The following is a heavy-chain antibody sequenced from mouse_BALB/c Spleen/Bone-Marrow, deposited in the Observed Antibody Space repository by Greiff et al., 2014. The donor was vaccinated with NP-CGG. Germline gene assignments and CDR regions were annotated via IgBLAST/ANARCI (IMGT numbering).Heavy chain of an antibody. Sequence: VQLKESGAVLAKPGASVKMSCKASGYTFTSYWIHWVKQRPGQGLEWIGGIYPGDSDTSFNQKFKGKAKLTAVTSASTACMELSSLTNEDSAVYYCTRRTATLDYWGQGTTLTVSS. V-gene: IGHV1-5*01. J-gene: IGHJ2*01. CDR2: IYPGDSDT. CDR1: GYTFTSYW. CDR3: TRRTATLDY. D-gene: IGHD1-2*01.